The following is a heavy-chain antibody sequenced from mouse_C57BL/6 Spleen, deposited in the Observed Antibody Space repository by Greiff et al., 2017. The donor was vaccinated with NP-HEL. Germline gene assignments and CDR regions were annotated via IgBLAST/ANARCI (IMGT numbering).Heavy chain of an antibody. Sequence: QVQLQQSGAELVKPGASVKMSCKASGYTFTSYWITWVKQRPGQGLEWIGDIYPGSGSTNYNEKFKSKATLTVDTSSSTAYMQLSSLTSEDSAVYYCARSPITTVVAKRGAMDYWGQGTSVTVSS. CDR2: IYPGSGST. CDR3: ARSPITTVVAKRGAMDY. J-gene: IGHJ4*01. CDR1: GYTFTSYW. V-gene: IGHV1-55*01. D-gene: IGHD1-1*01.